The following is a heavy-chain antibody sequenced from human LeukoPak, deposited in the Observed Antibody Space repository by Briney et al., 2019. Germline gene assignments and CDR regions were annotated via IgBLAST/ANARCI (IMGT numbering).Heavy chain of an antibody. J-gene: IGHJ4*02. CDR1: GFTFSSYE. CDR2: ISSSGSTI. V-gene: IGHV3-48*03. Sequence: AGSLRLSCAASGFTFSSYEMNWVRQAPGNGLEWVSYISSSGSTIYYADSVKGRFTISRDNAKNSLYLQMNGLRAEDTAVYYCARDNYDNNGYYFDWGQGTLVTVSS. CDR3: ARDNYDNNGYYFD. D-gene: IGHD3-22*01.